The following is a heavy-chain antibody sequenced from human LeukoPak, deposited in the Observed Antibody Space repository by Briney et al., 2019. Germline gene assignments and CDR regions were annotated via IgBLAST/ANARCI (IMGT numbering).Heavy chain of an antibody. D-gene: IGHD4-17*01. CDR1: GYRFTENY. CDR2: INCNSGGT. V-gene: IGHV1-2*02. Sequence: ASVKLSCKASGYRFTENYVHWLRQAPGQGPEWMGCINCNSGGTYYAQKFQGRVTLTRDTSISTTYLTLTDLTSDDTAVYYCAXGGGHYXNAYGXXWGQGTLATXSP. J-gene: IGHJ4*02. CDR3: AXGGGHYXNAYGXX.